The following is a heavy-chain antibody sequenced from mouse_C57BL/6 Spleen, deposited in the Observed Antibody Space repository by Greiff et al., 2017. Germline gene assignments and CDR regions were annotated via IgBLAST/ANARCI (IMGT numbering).Heavy chain of an antibody. J-gene: IGHJ3*01. CDR2: ISYDGSN. CDR1: GYSFTSCYY. CDR3: ASGGGVFAY. V-gene: IGHV3-6*01. Sequence: EPGPGLVKPSPSLSLTCSVTGYSFTSCYYWDWIRQFPGNKLECRGYISYDGSNNYNPSLKNRLSITRDTSTSPLSLKLNSVTTEDTATYYCASGGGVFAYWGQGTLVTVSA.